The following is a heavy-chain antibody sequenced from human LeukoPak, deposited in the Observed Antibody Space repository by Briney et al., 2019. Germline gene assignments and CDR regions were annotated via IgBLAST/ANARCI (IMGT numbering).Heavy chain of an antibody. CDR2: IYYSGST. Sequence: PSQTLSPTRTVSGGSISSGGYYWSWIRQHPGKGLEWIGYIYYSGSTYYNPSLKSRVTISVDTSKNQFSLKLSSVTAADTAVYYCATLQGVLGYCSGGSCYSVGISNWFDPWGQGTLVTVSS. CDR1: GGSISSGGYY. D-gene: IGHD2-15*01. V-gene: IGHV4-31*03. J-gene: IGHJ5*02. CDR3: ATLQGVLGYCSGGSCYSVGISNWFDP.